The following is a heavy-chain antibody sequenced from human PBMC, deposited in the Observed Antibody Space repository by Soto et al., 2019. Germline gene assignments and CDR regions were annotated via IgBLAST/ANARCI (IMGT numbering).Heavy chain of an antibody. CDR3: ASKRGSSFGWFDP. D-gene: IGHD1-26*01. Sequence: QLQLQESGPGLVKPSETLSLTCTVSDGSISSDNYYWGWIRQPPGRGLEWIGSIYYGGSTYYAPSLESRVTLSLDKSTNQFSLKLNSVTVADTAVYYCASKRGSSFGWFDPWGQGILVTVSS. J-gene: IGHJ5*02. CDR2: IYYGGST. V-gene: IGHV4-39*01. CDR1: DGSISSDNYY.